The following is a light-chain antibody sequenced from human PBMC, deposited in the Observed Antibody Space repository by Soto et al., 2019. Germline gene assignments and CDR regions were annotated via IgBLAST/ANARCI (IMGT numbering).Light chain of an antibody. CDR3: QAYDSRLRVAV. Sequence: QSVLTQPPSVSGAPGQRVTISCTGSSSNIGAGYDVHWYQQLPGTAPKLLIYGNSNRPSGVPDRFSGSKSGTSASLAITGRQAEDEADYCCQAYDSRLRVAVFGGGTKRTVL. CDR2: GNS. CDR1: SSNIGAGYD. V-gene: IGLV1-40*01. J-gene: IGLJ2*01.